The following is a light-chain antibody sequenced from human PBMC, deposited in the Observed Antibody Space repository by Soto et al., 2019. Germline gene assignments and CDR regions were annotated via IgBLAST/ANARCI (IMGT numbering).Light chain of an antibody. CDR3: QHYNSYSEA. V-gene: IGKV1-5*03. CDR1: QTISSW. Sequence: DIQMTPSPSTLSGSVGDRVTITCRASQTISSWLAWYQQKPGKAPKLLIYKASTLKSGVPSRFSGSGSGTEFTLTNSSLQPDDFATYYCQHYNSYSEAFGQGTKVDIK. CDR2: KAS. J-gene: IGKJ1*01.